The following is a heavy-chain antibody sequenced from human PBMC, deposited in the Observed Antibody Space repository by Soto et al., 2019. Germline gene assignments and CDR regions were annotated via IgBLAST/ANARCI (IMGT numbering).Heavy chain of an antibody. D-gene: IGHD2-2*01. CDR1: GFTFSTYA. J-gene: IGHJ4*02. CDR2: ISGNGGDYT. CDR3: VPLCRYCSTTTPS. V-gene: IGHV3-23*04. Sequence: VQLVESGGGLVQPGGSLRLSCAASGFTFSTYAMSWVRQAPRKGLEWVSAISGNGGDYTYYADFVKGRFTISRDNSKNTLYLQMNSLRAEDTAVYYCVPLCRYCSTTTPSWGQGTLVTVSS.